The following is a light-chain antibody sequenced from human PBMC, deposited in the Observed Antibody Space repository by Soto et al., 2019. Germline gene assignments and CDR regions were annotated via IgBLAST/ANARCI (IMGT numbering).Light chain of an antibody. CDR1: QSVSSN. Sequence: EIVMTQSPATLSVSPGERATLSCRASQSVSSNLAWYQQKPGQAPRLLIYGASTRATGIPARFSGSGSGTEFTLTISSLQSEDFAVYYCQQYNNWPPMAFDHGTKVEIK. J-gene: IGKJ1*01. CDR3: QQYNNWPPMA. CDR2: GAS. V-gene: IGKV3-15*01.